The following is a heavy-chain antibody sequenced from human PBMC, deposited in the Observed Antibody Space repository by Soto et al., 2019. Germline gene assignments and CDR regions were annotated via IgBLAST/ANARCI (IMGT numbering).Heavy chain of an antibody. V-gene: IGHV3-33*08. J-gene: IGHJ4*02. D-gene: IGHD4-17*01. CDR3: ARDGDGDYAHFDY. CDR1: GFTFRNYG. CDR2: IWYDGSNK. Sequence: GGSLRLSCAASGFTFRNYGMNLIRQAPGKGLEWVAVIWYDGSNKYYADSVKGRFTISRDNSKNTLYLQMNSLRAEDTDVYYCARDGDGDYAHFDYWGQGTLVTVSS.